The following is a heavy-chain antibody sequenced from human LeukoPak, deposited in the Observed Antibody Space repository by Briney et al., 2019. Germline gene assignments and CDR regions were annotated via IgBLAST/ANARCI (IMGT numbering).Heavy chain of an antibody. J-gene: IGHJ3*02. CDR1: GFTFDDYA. Sequence: GRSLRLSCAASGFTFDDYAMHWVRQAPGKGLEWVSGISWNSGSIGYADSVKGRFTISRDNAKNSLYLQMNSLRAEDTAVYYCAAELGATNAFDIWGQGTMVTVSS. CDR3: AAELGATNAFDI. V-gene: IGHV3-9*01. CDR2: ISWNSGSI. D-gene: IGHD1-26*01.